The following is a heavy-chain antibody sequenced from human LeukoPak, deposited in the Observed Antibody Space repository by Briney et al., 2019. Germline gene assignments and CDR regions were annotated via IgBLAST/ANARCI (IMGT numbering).Heavy chain of an antibody. D-gene: IGHD3-3*01. CDR2: MNPNSGNT. V-gene: IGHV1-8*01. CDR1: GYTLTSYD. CDR3: ARAPPYDFWSGYFSPYYYYYYMDV. J-gene: IGHJ6*03. Sequence: ASVKVSCKASGYTLTSYDINWVRQATGQGLEWMGWMNPNSGNTGYAQKFQGRVTMTRNTSISTAYMELSSLRSEDTAVYYCARAPPYDFWSGYFSPYYYYYYMDVWGKGTTVTVSS.